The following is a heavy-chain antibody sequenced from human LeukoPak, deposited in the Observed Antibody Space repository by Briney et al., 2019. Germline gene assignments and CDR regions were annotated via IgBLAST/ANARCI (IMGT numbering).Heavy chain of an antibody. CDR2: IYPGDSDT. Sequence: GESLKISCKGSGYSFTSYWIGWVRQMPGKGLEGMGIIYPGDSDTRYSPSFQCQVTISADKSISTAYLQWSSLKASDTAMYYCARRSSYSGSYYAYYYYMDVWGKGTTVTVSS. CDR3: ARRSSYSGSYYAYYYYMDV. J-gene: IGHJ6*03. D-gene: IGHD1-26*01. CDR1: GYSFTSYW. V-gene: IGHV5-51*01.